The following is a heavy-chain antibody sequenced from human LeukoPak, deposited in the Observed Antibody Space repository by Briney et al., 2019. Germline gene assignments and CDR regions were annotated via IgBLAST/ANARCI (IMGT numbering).Heavy chain of an antibody. J-gene: IGHJ4*02. CDR3: ARAVLGGSYYGYFDY. V-gene: IGHV3-48*03. Sequence: GGSLRLSCAASGFTFSSYEMNWVRQAPGKGLEWVSYISSSGSTIYYADSVKGRFTISRDNAKNSPYLQMNSLRAEDTAVYYCARAVLGGSYYGYFDYWGQGTLVTVSS. CDR2: ISSSGSTI. D-gene: IGHD1-26*01. CDR1: GFTFSSYE.